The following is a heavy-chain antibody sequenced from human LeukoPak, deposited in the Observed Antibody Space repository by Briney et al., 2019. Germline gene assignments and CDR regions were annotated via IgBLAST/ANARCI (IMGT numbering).Heavy chain of an antibody. D-gene: IGHD6-19*01. CDR2: INHSGST. V-gene: IGHV4-34*01. J-gene: IGHJ4*02. CDR3: AREAVAGHLDY. CDR1: GGSFSGYY. Sequence: SETLSLTCAVYGGSFSGYYWSWIRQPPGKGLEWIGEINHSGSTNYNPSLKSRVTISVDTSKNQFSLKLSSVTAADTAVYYCAREAVAGHLDYWGQGTLVTVSS.